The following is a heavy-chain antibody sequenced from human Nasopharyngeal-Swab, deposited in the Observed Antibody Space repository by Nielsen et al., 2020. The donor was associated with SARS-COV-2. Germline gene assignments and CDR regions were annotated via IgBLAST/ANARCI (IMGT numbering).Heavy chain of an antibody. V-gene: IGHV3-72*01. Sequence: GESLKISCAASTFTFSDRYMDWVRQAPGKGPEWVGRSRNKANSYSPEYAASVKGRFTIWRDDSKNSLYLQMNSLKTEDTAVYYCATAPDYYDGSGLNWGQGTLVTVSS. CDR3: ATAPDYYDGSGLN. CDR2: SRNKANSYSP. D-gene: IGHD3-22*01. J-gene: IGHJ4*02. CDR1: TFTFSDRY.